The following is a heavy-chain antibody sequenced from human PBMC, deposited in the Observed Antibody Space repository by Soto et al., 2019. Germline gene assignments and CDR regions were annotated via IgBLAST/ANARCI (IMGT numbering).Heavy chain of an antibody. CDR1: GYTFTSYG. Sequence: ASVKVSCKASGYTFTSYGISWVRQAPSQGRECMGWISAYKGNTNYAQTLQGRVTMTTDTPPSTAYMELRSLRSDATAVYYCARDSDYGGLYMDVWGKGTTVTVSS. CDR3: ARDSDYGGLYMDV. D-gene: IGHD4-17*01. V-gene: IGHV1-18*01. J-gene: IGHJ6*03. CDR2: ISAYKGNT.